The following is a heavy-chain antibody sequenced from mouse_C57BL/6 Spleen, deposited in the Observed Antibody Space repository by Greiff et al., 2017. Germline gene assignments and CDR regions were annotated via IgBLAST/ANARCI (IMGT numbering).Heavy chain of an antibody. CDR2: ISSGSSTI. CDR1: GFTFSDYG. V-gene: IGHV5-17*01. D-gene: IGHD2-3*01. CDR3: ARFLYDGYYGAMDY. Sequence: EVKLMESGGGLVKPGGSLKLSCAASGFTFSDYGMHWVRQAPEKGLEWVAYISSGSSTIYYADTVKGRFTISRDNAKNTLFLQMTSLRSEDTAMYYCARFLYDGYYGAMDYWGQGTSVTVSS. J-gene: IGHJ4*01.